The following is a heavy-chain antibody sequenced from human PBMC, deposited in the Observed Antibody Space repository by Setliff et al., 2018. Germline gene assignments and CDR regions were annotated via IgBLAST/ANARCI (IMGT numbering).Heavy chain of an antibody. CDR3: ARGGRYDFWSGYTRGAFDI. V-gene: IGHV1-18*01. CDR2: ISANNGHT. CDR1: GYIFSTYG. Sequence: ASVKVSCKASGYIFSTYGITWVRQAPGQGLEWMGWISANNGHTNYAQKLQGRVTMTTDTSTSTAYMELRSLRSDDTAVYYCARGGRYDFWSGYTRGAFDIWGQGTMVTVSS. D-gene: IGHD3-3*01. J-gene: IGHJ3*02.